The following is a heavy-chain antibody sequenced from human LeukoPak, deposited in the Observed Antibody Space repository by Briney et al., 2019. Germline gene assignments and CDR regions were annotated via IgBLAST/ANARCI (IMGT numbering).Heavy chain of an antibody. J-gene: IGHJ5*02. CDR2: VYYTGST. CDR1: GAAFSSGGYY. D-gene: IGHD3-10*01. V-gene: IGHV4-39*01. Sequence: SETLSLTCSVSGAAFSSGGYYWAWLRQPPGKGPEWIATVYYTGSTYYNPSLKSRVTISIDTSKNQFSLRLASVTATDTAIYHCSHHSGSGSLSRPFDPWGQGTLVTVSS. CDR3: SHHSGSGSLSRPFDP.